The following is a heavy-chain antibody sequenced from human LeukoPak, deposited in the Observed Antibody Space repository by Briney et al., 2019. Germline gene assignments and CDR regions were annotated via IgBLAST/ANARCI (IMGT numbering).Heavy chain of an antibody. CDR1: GVTFRTDS. D-gene: IGHD6-25*01. CDR3: ARFAAGGSYYYYMDV. V-gene: IGHV3-48*01. J-gene: IGHJ6*03. Sequence: GGSLRLSCEASGVTFRTDSMNWVRQAPGKGLEWVSYINSDSRTIHYADSVKGRFTISRDNAKNSLYLQMNSLRADDTAVYYCARFAAGGSYYYYMDVWGKGTTVTVSS. CDR2: INSDSRTI.